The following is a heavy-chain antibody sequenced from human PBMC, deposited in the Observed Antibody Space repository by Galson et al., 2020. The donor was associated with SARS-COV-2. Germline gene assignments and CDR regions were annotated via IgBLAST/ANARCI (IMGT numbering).Heavy chain of an antibody. CDR2: IRSSGDST. Sequence: GGSLRLSCPAPGRPFTPSHMSWARQAPGKGPQWVSTIRSSGDSTTYSDSVRDRCTISRDTSKSSLYLQRDNVRADDTASYYCAKQGPHYGDVDFWGQGTRVAGSS. V-gene: IGHV3-23*01. J-gene: IGHJ4*02. D-gene: IGHD4-17*01. CDR3: AKQGPHYGDVDF. CDR1: GRPFTPSH.